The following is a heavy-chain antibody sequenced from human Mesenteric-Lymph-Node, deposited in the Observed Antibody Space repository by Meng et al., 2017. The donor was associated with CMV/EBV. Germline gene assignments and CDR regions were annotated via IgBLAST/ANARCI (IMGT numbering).Heavy chain of an antibody. J-gene: IGHJ4*02. CDR3: ATDDGSY. V-gene: IGHV3-23*03. D-gene: IGHD2-2*03. CDR1: GFTFSSYA. CDR2: IYSGGSTT. Sequence: ETLSLTCAASGFTFSSYAMSWVRQAPGKGLKWVSVIYSGGSTTYYADSVKGRFTISRDNAKNSLYLQMNSLRAEDTSVYYCATDDGSYWGQGTLVTVSS.